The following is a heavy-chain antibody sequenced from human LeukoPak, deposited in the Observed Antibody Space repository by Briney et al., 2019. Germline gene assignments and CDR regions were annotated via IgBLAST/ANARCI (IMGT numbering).Heavy chain of an antibody. CDR1: GFTFDDYG. Sequence: GGSLRLSCAASGFTFDDYGMSWVRQAPGKGLEWVSGINWNGGSTGYADSVKGRFTISRDNAKNSLYLQMNSLRAEDAALYYCARGRDSSGWYGWDYWGQGTLVTVSS. CDR3: ARGRDSSGWYGWDY. V-gene: IGHV3-20*04. J-gene: IGHJ4*02. D-gene: IGHD6-13*01. CDR2: INWNGGST.